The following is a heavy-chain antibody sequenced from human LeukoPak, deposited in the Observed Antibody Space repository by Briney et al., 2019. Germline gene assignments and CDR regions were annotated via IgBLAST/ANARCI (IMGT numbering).Heavy chain of an antibody. CDR2: VYYSGST. V-gene: IGHV4-59*01. CDR1: GGSISSYY. J-gene: IGHJ4*02. CDR3: ARGMHLALDY. Sequence: SETLSLTCTVSGGSISSYYWSWIRQPPGKGLEWIGYVYYSGSTNYNPSLKSRVTISVDTSKNHFSLKLSSVTAADTAAYYCARGMHLALDYWGQGTLVTVSS.